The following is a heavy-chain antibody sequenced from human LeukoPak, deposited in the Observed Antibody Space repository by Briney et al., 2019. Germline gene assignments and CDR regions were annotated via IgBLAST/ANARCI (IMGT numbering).Heavy chain of an antibody. D-gene: IGHD6-19*01. J-gene: IGHJ4*02. CDR2: MNPNSGNT. V-gene: IGHV1-8*01. CDR3: ARGIGNWLVRGFDY. Sequence: ASVKVSCKASGYTFTRYDINWVRQATGQGLEWMGWMNPNSGNTGYAQKFQGRVTMTRNTSINTAYMELSSLRSEDTAVYYCARGIGNWLVRGFDYWGQGTLATVS. CDR1: GYTFTRYD.